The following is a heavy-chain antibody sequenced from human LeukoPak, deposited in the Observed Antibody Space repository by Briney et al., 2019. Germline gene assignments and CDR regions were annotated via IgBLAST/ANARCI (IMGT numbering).Heavy chain of an antibody. J-gene: IGHJ6*02. D-gene: IGHD2-8*01. CDR2: IYYSGST. CDR1: GGSISSSSYY. V-gene: IGHV4-39*02. Sequence: SETLSLTCTVSGGSISSSSYYWGWIRRPPGKGLEWIGSIYYSGSTYYNPSLKSRVTISVDTSKNQFSLKLSSVTAADTAVYYCARDMVYATLYYYYGMDVWGQGTTVTVSS. CDR3: ARDMVYATLYYYYGMDV.